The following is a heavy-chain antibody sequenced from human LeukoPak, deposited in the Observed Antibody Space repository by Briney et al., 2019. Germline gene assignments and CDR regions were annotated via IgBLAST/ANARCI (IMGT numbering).Heavy chain of an antibody. D-gene: IGHD3-22*01. Sequence: PGGSLRLSCAASGFTFSSYAMSWVRQAPGKGLEWVSDISASGGSTYYADSVKGRFTISRDNSKNTLYLQMNSLRAEDTAVYFCARVGYDSSGHFDYWGQGTLVTVSS. J-gene: IGHJ4*02. CDR3: ARVGYDSSGHFDY. V-gene: IGHV3-23*01. CDR2: ISASGGST. CDR1: GFTFSSYA.